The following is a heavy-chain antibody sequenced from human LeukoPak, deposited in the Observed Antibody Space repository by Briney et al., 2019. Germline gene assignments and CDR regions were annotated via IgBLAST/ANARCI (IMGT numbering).Heavy chain of an antibody. CDR3: AREGDSGYDPYFDY. CDR1: GYSISSGYY. CDR2: IYHSGST. D-gene: IGHD5-12*01. Sequence: SETLSLTCTVSGYSISSGYYWGWIRQPPGKGLEWIGSIYHSGSTYYNPSLKSRVTISVDTSKNQFSLKLSSVTAADTAVYYCAREGDSGYDPYFDYWGQGTLVTVSS. V-gene: IGHV4-38-2*02. J-gene: IGHJ4*02.